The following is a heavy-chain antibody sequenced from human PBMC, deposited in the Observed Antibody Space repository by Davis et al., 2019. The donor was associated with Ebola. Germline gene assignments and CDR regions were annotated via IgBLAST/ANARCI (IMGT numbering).Heavy chain of an antibody. CDR2: IYYSGST. D-gene: IGHD2-2*01. J-gene: IGHJ3*02. CDR1: GGSISSYY. Sequence: MPSETLSLTCTVSGGSISSYYWSWIRQPPGKGLEWIGYIYYSGSTNYNPSLKSRVTISVDTSKNQFSLKLSSVTAADTAVYYCARDSCSSTSCYFGRSAFDIWGQGTMVTVSS. V-gene: IGHV4-59*01. CDR3: ARDSCSSTSCYFGRSAFDI.